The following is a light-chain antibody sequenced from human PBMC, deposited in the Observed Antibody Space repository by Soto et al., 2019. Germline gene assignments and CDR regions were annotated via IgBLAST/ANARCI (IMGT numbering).Light chain of an antibody. CDR3: CSYAGSSTSYV. J-gene: IGLJ1*01. CDR2: EGS. Sequence: QSALTQPASVSGSPGQSITISWTGTSSDVGSYNLVSWYQQHPGKAPKLMIYEGSKRPSGVSNRFSGSKSGNTASLTISGLQAEDEADYYCCSYAGSSTSYVFGTGTKVTVL. V-gene: IGLV2-23*01. CDR1: SSDVGSYNL.